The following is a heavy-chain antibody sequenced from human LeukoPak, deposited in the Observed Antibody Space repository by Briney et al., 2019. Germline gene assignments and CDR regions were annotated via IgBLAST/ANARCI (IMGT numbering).Heavy chain of an antibody. CDR1: GASVSSVFYY. V-gene: IGHV4-61*01. D-gene: IGHD3-22*01. J-gene: IGHJ4*02. CDR3: ARNYYDSTGYLPGLFDY. Sequence: SETLSLTCTVSGASVSSVFYYWSWVRQPPGRGLEWIGYIYYSGSTNYNPSLKSRVTILVDTSKNQFSLRLSSATAADTAVYYCARNYYDSTGYLPGLFDYWGQGTLVTVSS. CDR2: IYYSGST.